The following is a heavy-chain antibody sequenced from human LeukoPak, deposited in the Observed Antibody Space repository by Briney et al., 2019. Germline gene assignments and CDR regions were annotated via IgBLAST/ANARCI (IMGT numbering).Heavy chain of an antibody. CDR1: GFTFSSYG. V-gene: IGHV3-48*04. J-gene: IGHJ4*02. Sequence: GGSLRLSCAASGFTFSSYGMHWVRQAPGKGLEWVSYISSSGSTIYYADSVKGRFTISRDNAKNSLYLQMNSLRAEDTAVYYCARMYDYGYDWGQGTLVTVSS. CDR2: ISSSGSTI. D-gene: IGHD4-17*01. CDR3: ARMYDYGYD.